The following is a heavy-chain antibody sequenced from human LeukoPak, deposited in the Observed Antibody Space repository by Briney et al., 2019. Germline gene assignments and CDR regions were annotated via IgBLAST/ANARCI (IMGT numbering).Heavy chain of an antibody. J-gene: IGHJ6*04. V-gene: IGHV3-48*03. CDR2: ISSSGSTI. Sequence: GGTLRLSCAASGVTFSSYEMNWVRQAPGKGLEWVSYISSSGSTIYYADSVKGRFTISRDNAKNSLYLQMNSLRAEDTAVYYCAELGITMIGGVWGKGTTVTISS. CDR3: AELGITMIGGV. CDR1: GVTFSSYE. D-gene: IGHD3-10*02.